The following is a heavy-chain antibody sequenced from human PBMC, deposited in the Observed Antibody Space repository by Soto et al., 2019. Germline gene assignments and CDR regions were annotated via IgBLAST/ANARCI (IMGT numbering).Heavy chain of an antibody. CDR2: ISSSSAYI. D-gene: IGHD6-19*01. CDR1: GLTFNTYN. V-gene: IGHV3-21*01. J-gene: IGHJ5*02. Sequence: GGSLRLCCAATGLTFNTYNMNWVRQAPGKGLEWVSSISSSSAYIYYADSVKGRFTISRDNAKNLLFLQMNSLRAEDTAVYYCARDGGSGLSWFDPWGQGTQVTVSS. CDR3: ARDGGSGLSWFDP.